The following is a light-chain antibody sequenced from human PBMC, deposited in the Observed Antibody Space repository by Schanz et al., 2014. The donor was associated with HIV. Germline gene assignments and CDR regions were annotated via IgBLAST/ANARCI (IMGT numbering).Light chain of an antibody. V-gene: IGLV1-47*01. J-gene: IGLJ2*01. CDR3: QSYDSSLSAVV. CDR1: SSNIGNNY. Sequence: QSVLTQPPSASGTPGQRVTISCSGSSSNIGNNYVYWYQQFPGTAPKLLIYRDNQRPSGVPDRFSGSKSGTSASLAITGLRADDEAHYYCQSYDSSLSAVVFGGGTKVTVL. CDR2: RDN.